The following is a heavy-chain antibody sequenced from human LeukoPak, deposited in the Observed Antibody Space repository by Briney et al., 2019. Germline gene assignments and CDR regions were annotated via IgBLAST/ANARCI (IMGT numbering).Heavy chain of an antibody. CDR3: ALLSGSTRLDY. Sequence: SVKVSCKASGGTFISYAISWVRQAPGQGLEWMGRIIPIFGTANYAQKFQGRVTITTDESTSTAYMELSSLRSEDTAVYYCALLSGSTRLDYWGQGTLVTVSS. CDR2: IIPIFGTA. J-gene: IGHJ4*02. CDR1: GGTFISYA. V-gene: IGHV1-69*05. D-gene: IGHD1-26*01.